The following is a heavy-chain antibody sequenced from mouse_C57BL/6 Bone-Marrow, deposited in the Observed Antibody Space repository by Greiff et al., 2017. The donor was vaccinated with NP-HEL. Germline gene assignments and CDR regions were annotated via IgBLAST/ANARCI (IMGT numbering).Heavy chain of an antibody. V-gene: IGHV10-1*01. D-gene: IGHD1-1*02. CDR2: IRSKSNNYAT. CDR3: VRSYGRGFAY. J-gene: IGHJ3*01. Sequence: VQLVESGGGLVQPKGSLKLSCAASGFSFNTYAMNWVRQAPGKGLEWVARIRSKSNNYATYYADSVKDRFTISRDDSESMLYLQMNNLKTEDTAMYYCVRSYGRGFAYWGQGTLVTVSA. CDR1: GFSFNTYA.